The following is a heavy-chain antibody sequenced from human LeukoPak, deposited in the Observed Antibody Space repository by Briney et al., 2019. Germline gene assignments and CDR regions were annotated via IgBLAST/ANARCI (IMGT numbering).Heavy chain of an antibody. J-gene: IGHJ3*01. D-gene: IGHD3-10*01. CDR2: ISSSGGSI. Sequence: GGSLRLSCAASGFTSNTYEMNWVRQAPGKGLEWISYISSSGGSIYADSVKGRFTISRDNAKNSVYLQMNSLRAEDTAIYYCARMYYFGSGSLGEAFDLWGQGTLVTVSP. V-gene: IGHV3-48*03. CDR1: GFTSNTYE. CDR3: ARMYYFGSGSLGEAFDL.